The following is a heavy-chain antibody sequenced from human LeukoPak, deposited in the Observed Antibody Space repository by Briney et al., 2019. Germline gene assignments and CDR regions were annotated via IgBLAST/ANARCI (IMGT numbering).Heavy chain of an antibody. CDR1: GYSISSGYY. D-gene: IGHD4-17*01. CDR3: ARARVQYGDQRNWFDP. V-gene: IGHV4-38-2*02. Sequence: SETLSLTCTVSGYSISSGYYWGWIRQPPGKGLEWIGSIYHSGSTYYNPSLKSRVTISVDTSKNQFSLKLSSVTAADTAVYYCARARVQYGDQRNWFDPWGQGTLVTVSP. J-gene: IGHJ5*02. CDR2: IYHSGST.